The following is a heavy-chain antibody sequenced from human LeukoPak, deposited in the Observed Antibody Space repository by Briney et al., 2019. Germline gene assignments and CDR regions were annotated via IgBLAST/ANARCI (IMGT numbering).Heavy chain of an antibody. V-gene: IGHV3-33*06. CDR2: IWYDGSNK. D-gene: IGHD6-19*01. J-gene: IGHJ6*02. Sequence: GRSLRLSCAASGFTFSSYGMHWVRQAPGKGLEWVAVIWYDGSNKYYADSVKGRFTISRDNSKNTLYLQMNSLRAEDTAVYYCAKDLAVAGTLMTRYYYYYGMDVWGQGTTVTVSS. CDR3: AKDLAVAGTLMTRYYYYYGMDV. CDR1: GFTFSSYG.